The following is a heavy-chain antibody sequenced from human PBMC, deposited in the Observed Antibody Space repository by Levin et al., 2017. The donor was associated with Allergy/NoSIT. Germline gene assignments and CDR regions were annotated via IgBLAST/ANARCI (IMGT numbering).Heavy chain of an antibody. V-gene: IGHV3-30*18. CDR3: AKDLKNGGNSPYYYYYGMDV. Sequence: PGESLKISCAASGFTFSSYGMHWVRQAPGKGLEWVAVISYDGSNKYYADSVKGRFTISRDNSKNTLYLQMNSLRAEDTAVYYCAKDLKNGGNSPYYYYYGMDVWGQGTTVTVSS. D-gene: IGHD4-23*01. CDR2: ISYDGSNK. CDR1: GFTFSSYG. J-gene: IGHJ6*02.